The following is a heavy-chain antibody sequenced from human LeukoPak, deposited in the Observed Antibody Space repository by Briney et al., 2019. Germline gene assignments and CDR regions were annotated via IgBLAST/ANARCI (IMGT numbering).Heavy chain of an antibody. Sequence: KSSETLSLTCTVSVGSISGCFWSWVRQAPGTGLDWIGHIYYSGATNYNPSLRSRVTISVDTSKNQFSLKLRSVTAADTAVYYCARAQYSGSCFDYWGQGTLVTVSS. V-gene: IGHV4-59*13. CDR1: VGSISGCF. D-gene: IGHD1-26*01. CDR2: IYYSGAT. CDR3: ARAQYSGSCFDY. J-gene: IGHJ4*03.